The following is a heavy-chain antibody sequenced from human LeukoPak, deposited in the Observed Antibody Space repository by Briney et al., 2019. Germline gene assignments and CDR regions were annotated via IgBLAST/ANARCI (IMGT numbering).Heavy chain of an antibody. Sequence: PGGSLRLSCAASGFAFSDYYMSWIRQAPRKGLEWVSYISSSGSTIYYADSVKGRFTISRDNAKNSLYLQMNSLRAEDTAVYYCARETRALIYDSSGSIDYWGQGTLVTVSS. CDR1: GFAFSDYY. CDR2: ISSSGSTI. CDR3: ARETRALIYDSSGSIDY. J-gene: IGHJ4*02. V-gene: IGHV3-11*04. D-gene: IGHD3-22*01.